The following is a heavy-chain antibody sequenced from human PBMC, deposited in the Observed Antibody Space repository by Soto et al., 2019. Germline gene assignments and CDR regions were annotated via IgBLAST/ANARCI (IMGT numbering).Heavy chain of an antibody. CDR1: GFSFSGTA. CDR3: PRPDTPCCSPDALAA. Sequence: DVQLVESGGGLVQPGGSLKLSCATSGFSFSGTAMHWVRQASGKGLEWVGRIRTKPNNYATTYAASVTGRFTISRDHENSLVYIKITPRRPETPAYSYTPRPDTPCCSPDALAAGGR. D-gene: IGHD2-21*01. J-gene: IGHJ2*01. CDR2: IRTKPNNYAT. V-gene: IGHV3-73*02.